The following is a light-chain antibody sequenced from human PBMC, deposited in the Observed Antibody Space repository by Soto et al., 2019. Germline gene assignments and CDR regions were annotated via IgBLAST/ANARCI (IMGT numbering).Light chain of an antibody. V-gene: IGLV1-44*01. J-gene: IGLJ2*01. CDR2: SNN. CDR3: AAWDDSLNGVA. CDR1: SSNIGSNT. Sequence: QSVLTQPPSASGTTGQRVTISCSGGSSNIGSNTVNWYQQLPGTAPKLLIYSNNQRPSGVPDRFSGSKSGTSASLAISGLQSEDEADYYCAAWDDSLNGVAFGGGTKVTVL.